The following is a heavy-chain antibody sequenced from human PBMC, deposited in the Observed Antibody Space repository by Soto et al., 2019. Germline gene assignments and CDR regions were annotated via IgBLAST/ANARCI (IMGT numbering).Heavy chain of an antibody. V-gene: IGHV4-59*08. CDR3: ARHGYYYDSSGYSPFDY. J-gene: IGHJ4*02. Sequence: PSETLSLTCTVSGGSISSYYWNCIQQPPGKGLEWIGHIYYSGNTTYNPSLKSRVTISVDTSKNQFSLKLSSVTAADTAVYYCARHGYYYDSSGYSPFDYWGQGTLVTVSS. CDR1: GGSISSYY. CDR2: IYYSGNT. D-gene: IGHD3-22*01.